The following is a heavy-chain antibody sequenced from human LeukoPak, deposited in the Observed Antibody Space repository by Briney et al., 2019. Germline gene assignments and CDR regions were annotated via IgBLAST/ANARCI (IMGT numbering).Heavy chain of an antibody. CDR3: AKDGIAAAGTRGSYYYYYYMDV. D-gene: IGHD6-13*01. Sequence: PGGSLRLSCAASGFTFNNYLMHWVRQAPGKGLDWVAVILEDGTNQYYADSVKGRFTISRDNSKNTLFLQMNSLRAEDTAVYYCAKDGIAAAGTRGSYYYYYYMDVWGKGTTVTISS. J-gene: IGHJ6*03. V-gene: IGHV3-30*04. CDR2: ILEDGTNQ. CDR1: GFTFNNYL.